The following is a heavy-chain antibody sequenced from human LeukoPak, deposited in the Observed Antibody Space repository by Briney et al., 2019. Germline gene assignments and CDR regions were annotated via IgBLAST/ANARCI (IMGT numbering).Heavy chain of an antibody. CDR2: INPNSGGT. CDR1: GYTFTGYY. V-gene: IGHV1-2*02. Sequence: GASVKVSCKTSGYTFTGYYIHWVRQAPGQGLEWMGWINPNSGGTNYAQKFQGRVTMTRDTSISTAYMELSRLRSDDTAVYYCAPGATYYYDSSGYYAPKTWGQGTLVTVSS. D-gene: IGHD3-22*01. CDR3: APGATYYYDSSGYYAPKT. J-gene: IGHJ4*02.